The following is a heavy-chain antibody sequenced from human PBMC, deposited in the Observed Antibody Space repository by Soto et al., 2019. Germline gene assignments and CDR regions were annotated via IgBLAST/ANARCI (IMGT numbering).Heavy chain of an antibody. V-gene: IGHV4-59*01. CDR3: ARWFQDDYGGWFDP. CDR2: IYYSGST. D-gene: IGHD4-17*01. CDR1: GGSISSYY. Sequence: SETLSLTCTVSGGSISSYYWSWIQQPPGKGLEWIGYIYYSGSTNYNPSLKSRVTISVDTSKNQFSLKLSSVTAADTAVYYCARWFQDDYGGWFDPWGQGTLVTVSS. J-gene: IGHJ5*02.